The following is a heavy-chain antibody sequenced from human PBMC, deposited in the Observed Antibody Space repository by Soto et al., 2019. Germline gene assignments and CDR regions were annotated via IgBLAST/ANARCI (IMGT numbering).Heavy chain of an antibody. J-gene: IGHJ6*02. V-gene: IGHV1-3*04. Sequence: ASVKVSCKASGYTFSGYSMFWVRQAPGQRLEWMGWINTGNGDTFYSHKFQGRVTITRDTSASTADMELTSLRSEDTAVYYCARGGTSPRYGMDVWGPGTTVTVSS. CDR2: INTGNGDT. CDR3: ARGGTSPRYGMDV. D-gene: IGHD3-16*01. CDR1: GYTFSGYS.